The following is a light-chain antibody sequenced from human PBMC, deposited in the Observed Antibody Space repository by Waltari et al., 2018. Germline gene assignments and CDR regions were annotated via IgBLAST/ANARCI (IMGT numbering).Light chain of an antibody. J-gene: IGKJ1*01. CDR2: GAS. V-gene: IGKV3-20*01. CDR3: QHYLRLPVT. CDR1: QSVSRA. Sequence: EIVWTQSPGTLSLSLGERATVSCMASQSVSRALAWYQQKPGQAPRLLIYGASTRATGIPDRFSGSGSGTDFSLTISRLEPDDFAVYYCQHYLRLPVTFGQGTTVEI.